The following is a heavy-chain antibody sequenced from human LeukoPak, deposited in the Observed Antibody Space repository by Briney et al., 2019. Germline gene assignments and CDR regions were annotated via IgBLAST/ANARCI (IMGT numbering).Heavy chain of an antibody. D-gene: IGHD2-15*01. V-gene: IGHV3-23*01. J-gene: IGHJ6*02. CDR1: GFTFSSYA. Sequence: PGGSLRLSCAASGFTFSSYAITWVRQAPGKGLEWVSGISGSGGGTYYADSVKGRFTISRDNSKNTLYLQMYSLRAEDTAVYYCAKVVVPDGMDVWGQGTTVTVSS. CDR2: ISGSGGGT. CDR3: AKVVVPDGMDV.